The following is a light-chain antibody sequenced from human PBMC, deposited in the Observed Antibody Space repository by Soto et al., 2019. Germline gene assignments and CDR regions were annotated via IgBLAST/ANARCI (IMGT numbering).Light chain of an antibody. J-gene: IGLJ1*01. CDR3: GSYTTSSNYV. Sequence: QSALTQPASVSGSPGQSITISCTGTSSDIDAYNYVSWYQQHPGKAPKLMIYDVSNRPSGIFNRFSGSKSGNTASLTISGLQAEDEADYYCGSYTTSSNYVFGTGTKSPS. CDR1: SSDIDAYNY. CDR2: DVS. V-gene: IGLV2-14*01.